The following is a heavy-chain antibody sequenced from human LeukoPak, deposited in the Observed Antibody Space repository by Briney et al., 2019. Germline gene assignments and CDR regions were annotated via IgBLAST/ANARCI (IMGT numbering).Heavy chain of an antibody. Sequence: SETLSLTCAVYGGSFSGYYWSWIRQPPGKGLEWIGEINHSGSTNYNPSLKSRVTISVDTSKNQFSLKLSSVTAADTAVYYCARAVLEDGAVAGTGTFDYWGQGTLVTVSS. CDR2: INHSGST. CDR3: ARAVLEDGAVAGTGTFDY. D-gene: IGHD6-19*01. J-gene: IGHJ4*02. CDR1: GGSFSGYY. V-gene: IGHV4-34*09.